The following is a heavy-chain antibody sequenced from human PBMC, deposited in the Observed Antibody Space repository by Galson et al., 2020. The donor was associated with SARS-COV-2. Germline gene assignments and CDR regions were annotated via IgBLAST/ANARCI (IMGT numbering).Heavy chain of an antibody. Sequence: SCTVSGFTFSDYWMHWVRQGPGEGLVWVSRISPEGATTDHADSVKGRFTVSRDNAKNTLYLQMGSLRDDDTAVYYCVRGSAAPGIDYWGQGTLVSVFS. CDR1: GFTFSDYW. V-gene: IGHV3-74*01. CDR2: ISPEGATT. J-gene: IGHJ4*02. CDR3: VRGSAAPGIDY. D-gene: IGHD2-2*01.